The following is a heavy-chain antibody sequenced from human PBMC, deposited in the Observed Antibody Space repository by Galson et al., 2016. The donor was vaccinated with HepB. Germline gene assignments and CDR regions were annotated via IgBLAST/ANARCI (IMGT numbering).Heavy chain of an antibody. CDR2: IDGPTPNT. CDR1: GFTFRNYA. D-gene: IGHD6-19*01. V-gene: IGHV3-23*01. CDR3: TTWLSHHFDY. J-gene: IGHJ4*02. Sequence: SLRLSCAASGFTFRNYALSWVRRAPGKGLEWVSHIDGPTPNTHYADSVRGWFSIYRGNSRDTLYLQMDSLTAEDSAIYYCTTWLSHHFDYWGQGTRVTVSS.